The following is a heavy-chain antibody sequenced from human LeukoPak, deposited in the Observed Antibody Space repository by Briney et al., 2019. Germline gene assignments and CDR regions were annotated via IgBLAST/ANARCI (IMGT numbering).Heavy chain of an antibody. Sequence: GGSLRLSCAASGFTFSSYGMSWVRQAPGKGLEWVSAISGSGGSTYYADSVKGRFTISRDNSKNTLYLQMNSLRAEDTAVYYCAKTYSYYYDSSGYYIPYYYYYYMDVWGKGTTVTISS. CDR2: ISGSGGST. CDR1: GFTFSSYG. V-gene: IGHV3-23*01. CDR3: AKTYSYYYDSSGYYIPYYYYYYMDV. J-gene: IGHJ6*03. D-gene: IGHD3-22*01.